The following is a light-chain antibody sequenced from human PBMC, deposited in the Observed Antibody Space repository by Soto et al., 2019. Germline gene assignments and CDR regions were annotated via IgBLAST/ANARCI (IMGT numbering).Light chain of an antibody. V-gene: IGKV3D-15*01. CDR2: GAS. CDR1: QSVSSN. CDR3: QEYSDWPTWT. Sequence: EIVMTQSPATLSVSPGERATLSCRTSQSVSSNLAWYQQKPGQAPRLLIYGASTRATGIPARFSGSGSGTEFTLTIRSLQAEDLAIYYCQEYSDWPTWTFGQGTKVDIK. J-gene: IGKJ1*01.